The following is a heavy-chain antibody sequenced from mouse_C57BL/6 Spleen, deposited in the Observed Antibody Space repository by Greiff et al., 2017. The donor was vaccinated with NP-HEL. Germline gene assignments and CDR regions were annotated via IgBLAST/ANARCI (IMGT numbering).Heavy chain of an antibody. Sequence: QVKLQQSGPELVKPGASVKISCKASGYAFSSSWMNWVKQRPGKGLEWIGRIYPGDGDTNYNGKFKGKATLTADKSSSTAYMQLSSLTSEDSAVYFCARKGIYYDYAMDYWGQGTSVTVSS. CDR3: ARKGIYYDYAMDY. D-gene: IGHD2-1*01. CDR1: GYAFSSSW. CDR2: IYPGDGDT. J-gene: IGHJ4*01. V-gene: IGHV1-82*01.